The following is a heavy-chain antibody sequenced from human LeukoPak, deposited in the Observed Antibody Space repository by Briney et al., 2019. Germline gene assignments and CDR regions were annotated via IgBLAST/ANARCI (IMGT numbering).Heavy chain of an antibody. CDR1: GGTFSSYA. CDR2: IIPIFVIA. J-gene: IGHJ5*02. V-gene: IGHV1-69*01. D-gene: IGHD2-2*01. Sequence: SVKVSCKASGGTFSSYAISWVRQAPGQELEWMGGIIPIFVIANYAQKFQGRVTITADESTSTAYMELSSLRSEDTAVYYCAREDIVVVPATNWFDPWGQGTLVTVSS. CDR3: AREDIVVVPATNWFDP.